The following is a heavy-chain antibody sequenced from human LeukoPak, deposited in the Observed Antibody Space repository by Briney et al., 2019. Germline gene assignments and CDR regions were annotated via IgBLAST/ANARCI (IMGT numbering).Heavy chain of an antibody. D-gene: IGHD4-17*01. CDR3: ARKDDYGLDY. CDR1: GYTFTYYY. Sequence: VASVKVSCKASGYTFTYYYLQWVRQAPGQGLEWIGIINPSVGSTTYAQKFQGRVTMTRDTSTNTVYMELSSLRSEDTAVYYCARKDDYGLDYWGQGTLVTVSS. V-gene: IGHV1-46*01. CDR2: INPSVGST. J-gene: IGHJ4*02.